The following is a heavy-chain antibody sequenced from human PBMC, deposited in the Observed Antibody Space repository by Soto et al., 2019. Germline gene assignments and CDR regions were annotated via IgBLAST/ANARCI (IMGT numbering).Heavy chain of an antibody. CDR2: INPSGGST. D-gene: IGHD5-18*01. V-gene: IGHV1-46*03. CDR1: GYTFTSYD. Sequence: ASVKVSCKASGYTFTSYDMHWVRQAPGQGLEWMGIINPSGGSTSYAQKFQGRVTMTRDTSTSTVYMELSSLRSEDTAVYYCARTDTATGPNYCGMDVWGQGTTVTVSS. CDR3: ARTDTATGPNYCGMDV. J-gene: IGHJ6*02.